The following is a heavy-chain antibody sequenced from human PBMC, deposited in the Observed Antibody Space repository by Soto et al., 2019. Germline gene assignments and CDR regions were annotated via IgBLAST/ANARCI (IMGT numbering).Heavy chain of an antibody. V-gene: IGHV3-23*01. D-gene: IGHD2-21*02. CDR1: GFTFSSYA. CDR3: AKDRAYCGGDCYSSGAGAFDI. Sequence: PGGSLRLSCAASGFTFSSYAMSWVRQAPGKGLEWVSAISGSGGSTYYADSVKGRFTISRDNSKNTLYLQMNSLRAEDTAVYYCAKDRAYCGGDCYSSGAGAFDIWGQGTMVTVSS. J-gene: IGHJ3*02. CDR2: ISGSGGST.